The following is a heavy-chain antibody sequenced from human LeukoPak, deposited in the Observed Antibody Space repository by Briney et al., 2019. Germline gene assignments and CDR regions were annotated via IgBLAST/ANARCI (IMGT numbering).Heavy chain of an antibody. J-gene: IGHJ4*02. CDR2: ISGSGDST. CDR1: GFTFSSNS. V-gene: IGHV3-23*01. CDR3: TKWSGFGDD. D-gene: IGHD3-10*01. Sequence: GGSLRLSCAASGFTFSSNSMTRVHQTPGKGLEWVSGISGSGDSTFYADSVKGRFTISRDNSRNTLYLQMSSLRPEDTAVYYCTKWSGFGDDWGQGTLVTVSS.